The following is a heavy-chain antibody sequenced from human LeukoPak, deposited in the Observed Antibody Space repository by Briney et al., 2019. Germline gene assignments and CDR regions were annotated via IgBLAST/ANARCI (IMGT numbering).Heavy chain of an antibody. Sequence: PGRSLRLSCAASGFTFSSYGMHWVRQAPGKGLEWVAVISYDGSNKYYADSVKGRFTISRDNSKNTLCLQMNSLRAEDTAVYYCAKGIPSDFWGQGTLVTVSP. J-gene: IGHJ4*02. CDR2: ISYDGSNK. CDR3: AKGIPSDF. V-gene: IGHV3-30*18. CDR1: GFTFSSYG.